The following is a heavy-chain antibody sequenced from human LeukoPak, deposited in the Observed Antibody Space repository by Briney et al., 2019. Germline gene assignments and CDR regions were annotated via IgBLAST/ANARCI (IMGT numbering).Heavy chain of an antibody. CDR3: ARRYYYDSSGYYHYYFDC. J-gene: IGHJ4*02. CDR1: GXSISSSSYY. V-gene: IGHV4-39*07. D-gene: IGHD3-22*01. CDR2: IYYSGST. Sequence: SETLSLTCTVSGXSISSSSYYWGWIRQPPGKGLEWIGSIYYSGSTYYNPSLKSRVTISVDTSKNQFSLKLSSVTAADTAVYYCARRYYYDSSGYYHYYFDCWGQGTLVTVSS.